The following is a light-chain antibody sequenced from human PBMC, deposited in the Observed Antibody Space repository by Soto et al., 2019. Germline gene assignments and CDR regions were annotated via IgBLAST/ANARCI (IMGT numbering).Light chain of an antibody. CDR1: SSNIGSNT. J-gene: IGLJ3*02. Sequence: QPVLTQPPSASGTPGQRVTISCSGSSSNIGSNTVNWYQQLPGTAPTLLIYYNNQRPSGVPDRFSGSKSGTSASLAIRGLQSEDEAHYYCAAWDDSLYGWVFGGGTKVTVL. CDR2: YNN. CDR3: AAWDDSLYGWV. V-gene: IGLV1-44*01.